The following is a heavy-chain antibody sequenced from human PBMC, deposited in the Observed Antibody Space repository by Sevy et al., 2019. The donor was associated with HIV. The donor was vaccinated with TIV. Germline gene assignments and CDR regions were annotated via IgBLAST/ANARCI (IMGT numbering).Heavy chain of an antibody. CDR1: GFTFDDYG. CDR2: INWNGGST. Sequence: GGSLRLSCAASGFTFDDYGMSWVRQAPGKGLEWVSGINWNGGSTGYADSVKGRFTISRDNAKISLYLQMNSLRAEDTALYYCARDMVSGSYYNYYYGMDVWGQGTTVTVSS. CDR3: ARDMVSGSYYNYYYGMDV. D-gene: IGHD1-26*01. V-gene: IGHV3-20*04. J-gene: IGHJ6*02.